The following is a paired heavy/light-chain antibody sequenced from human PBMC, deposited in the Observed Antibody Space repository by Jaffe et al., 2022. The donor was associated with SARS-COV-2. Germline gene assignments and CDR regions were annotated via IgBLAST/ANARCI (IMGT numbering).Heavy chain of an antibody. CDR2: ISWNSGNI. CDR3: ARGRIGGGFDY. CDR1: EFTFNDYA. Sequence: EVQLVESGGGLVQPGRSLRVSCAASEFTFNDYAMHWVRQAPGKGLEWVSGISWNSGNIGYADSVKGRFTISRDNAKNSLYLQMNSLRAEDTAFYYCARGRIGGGFDYWGQGTLVTVSS. J-gene: IGHJ4*02. V-gene: IGHV3-9*01.
Light chain of an antibody. CDR1: QSVSSN. Sequence: EIVMTQSPATLSVSPGERATLSCRASQSVSSNLAWYQQKPGQAPRLLIYGASTRATGTPARFSGSGSGTEFTLTISSLQSEDFAVYYCQQCNNWPLTFGPGTKVDIK. J-gene: IGKJ3*01. V-gene: IGKV3-15*01. CDR3: QQCNNWPLT. CDR2: GAS.